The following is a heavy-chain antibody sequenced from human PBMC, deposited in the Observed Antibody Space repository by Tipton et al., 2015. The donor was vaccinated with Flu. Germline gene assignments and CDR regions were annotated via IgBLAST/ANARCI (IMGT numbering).Heavy chain of an antibody. CDR1: GGSFSGYY. CDR3: ARDDRVVVVPAAMGFLYGMDV. Sequence: TLSLTCAVYGGSFSGYYWSWIRQPPGKGLEWIGEINHSGSTNHNPSLKSRVTISVDTSKNQFSLKLSSVTAADTAVYYCARDDRVVVVPAAMGFLYGMDVWGQGTLVTVSS. J-gene: IGHJ6*02. V-gene: IGHV4-34*01. D-gene: IGHD2-2*01. CDR2: INHSGST.